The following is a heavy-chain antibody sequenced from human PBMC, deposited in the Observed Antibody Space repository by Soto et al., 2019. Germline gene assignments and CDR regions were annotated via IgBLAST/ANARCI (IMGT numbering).Heavy chain of an antibody. J-gene: IGHJ4*02. CDR2: INRDGSSA. D-gene: IGHD3-22*01. Sequence: EVQLVESGGGLVQPGGSQRLSCAASGFTFSSYWMHWVRQGPGKGLVWVSRINRDGSSASYVDSVKGRFTVSRDNAKNTLYLQMNSLRADDTAVYYCARIGQIAGFGHWGQGALVTVSS. CDR1: GFTFSSYW. CDR3: ARIGQIAGFGH. V-gene: IGHV3-74*01.